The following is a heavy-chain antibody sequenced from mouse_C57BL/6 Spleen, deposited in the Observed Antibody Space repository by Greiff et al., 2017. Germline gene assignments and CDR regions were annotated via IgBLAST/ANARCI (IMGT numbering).Heavy chain of an antibody. CDR1: GFTFSDYG. CDR2: ISSGSSTL. Sequence: EVKLMESGGGLVKPGGSLKLSCAASGFTFSDYGMHWVRQAPEKGLEWVAYISSGSSTLYYADTVKGRFTFSRDNAKNTLFLQMTSLRSEDTAMYYCAREGGYARFDYWGQGTTLTVSS. J-gene: IGHJ2*01. D-gene: IGHD2-2*01. CDR3: AREGGYARFDY. V-gene: IGHV5-17*01.